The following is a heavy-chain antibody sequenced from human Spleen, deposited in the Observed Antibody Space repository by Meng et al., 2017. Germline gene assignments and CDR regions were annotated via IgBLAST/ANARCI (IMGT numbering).Heavy chain of an antibody. D-gene: IGHD1/OR15-1a*01. CDR3: VREESVRPNDWNKIKESYFGS. V-gene: IGHV3-74*01. J-gene: IGHJ4*02. CDR2: INSDGSST. CDR1: GFTFSSYW. Sequence: GESLKISCAASGFTFSSYWMHWVRQAPGKGLVWVSRINSDGSSTSYADSVKGRFTISRDNAKNTLYLQMNSLRAEDTAVYYCVREESVRPNDWNKIKESYFGSWGQGTLVTVSS.